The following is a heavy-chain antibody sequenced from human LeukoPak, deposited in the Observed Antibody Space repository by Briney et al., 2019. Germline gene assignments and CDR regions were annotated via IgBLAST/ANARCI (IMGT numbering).Heavy chain of an antibody. CDR2: ISAYNGNT. CDR1: GYTFTSYG. D-gene: IGHD3-3*01. CDR3: ARDAGLYYDFWSGHPDY. J-gene: IGHJ4*02. V-gene: IGHV1-18*01. Sequence: ASVTVSCKASGYTFTSYGISWVRQAPGQGHEWMGWISAYNGNTNYAKKLQGRVTMTTDTSTSTAYMELRSLRSDDTAVYYGARDAGLYYDFWSGHPDYWGQGTLVTVSS.